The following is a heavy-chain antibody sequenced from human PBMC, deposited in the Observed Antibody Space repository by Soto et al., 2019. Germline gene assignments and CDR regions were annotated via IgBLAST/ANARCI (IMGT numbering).Heavy chain of an antibody. D-gene: IGHD1-1*01. V-gene: IGHV3-23*01. CDR2: VSGGSGVT. J-gene: IGHJ5*02. CDR3: TRWNGYGDL. Sequence: GGSLRLSCVVSGFSFSTYGVTWVRQAPGKGLEWVCGVSGGSGVTHYTDSVKGRFTISGDDSKNTVYLQMHSLRGEDTAVYYCTRWNGYGDLWGQGTLVTVSS. CDR1: GFSFSTYG.